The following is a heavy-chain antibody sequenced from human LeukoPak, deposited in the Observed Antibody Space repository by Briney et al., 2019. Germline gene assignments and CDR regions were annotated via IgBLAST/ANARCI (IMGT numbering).Heavy chain of an antibody. D-gene: IGHD4-17*01. Sequence: GGSLRLSCAASGFTFSSYAMSWVRQAPGKGLEWVSAISGSGGSTYYADSVKGRFTIFRDNSKNTLYLQMNSLRAEDTAVYYCAKPDDYGDGFDYWGQGTLVTVSS. CDR2: ISGSGGST. CDR3: AKPDDYGDGFDY. CDR1: GFTFSSYA. V-gene: IGHV3-23*01. J-gene: IGHJ4*02.